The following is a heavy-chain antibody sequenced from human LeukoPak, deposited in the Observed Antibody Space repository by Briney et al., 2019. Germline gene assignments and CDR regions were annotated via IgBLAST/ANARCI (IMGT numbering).Heavy chain of an antibody. J-gene: IGHJ4*02. CDR3: ARDGAPYYYDSSGYPHSGDY. V-gene: IGHV1-69*01. CDR2: IIPIFGTA. D-gene: IGHD3-22*01. Sequence: SVKVSCKASGGTFSSYAISWVRQAPGQGLEWMGGIIPIFGTANYAQKFQGRVTITADESTSTAYMELSSLRSEDTAVYYCARDGAPYYYDSSGYPHSGDYWGQGTLVTVSS. CDR1: GGTFSSYA.